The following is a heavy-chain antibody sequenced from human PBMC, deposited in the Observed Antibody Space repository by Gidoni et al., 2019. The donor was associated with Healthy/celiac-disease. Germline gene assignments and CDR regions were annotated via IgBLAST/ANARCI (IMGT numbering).Heavy chain of an antibody. J-gene: IGHJ2*01. D-gene: IGHD6-19*01. Sequence: EVQLVEYGGGLVQPGGALRTSWAAAGFTFSSYSMRWVRPAPGKGLEWVSAISGSGGSTSYADSVKGRFTISRDNSKNTLYLQMNSLRAEDTAVYYCAKDTGSGWIYWYFDLWGRGTLVTVSS. CDR2: ISGSGGST. V-gene: IGHV3-23*04. CDR1: GFTFSSYS. CDR3: AKDTGSGWIYWYFDL.